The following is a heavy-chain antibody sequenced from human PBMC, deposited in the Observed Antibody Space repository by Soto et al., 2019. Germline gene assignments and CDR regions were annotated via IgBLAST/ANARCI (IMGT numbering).Heavy chain of an antibody. Sequence: QVQLVQSGAEVQKPGASVKVSCKASGYTFTSYDINWVRQATGQGLEWMGWMNPNSGNTGYAQKFQGRVTMTRNTSISTAYMELSSLRSEDTAVYYCARAQYCSGGSCPPGWFDPWGQGTLVTVSS. V-gene: IGHV1-8*01. J-gene: IGHJ5*02. CDR2: MNPNSGNT. CDR3: ARAQYCSGGSCPPGWFDP. D-gene: IGHD2-15*01. CDR1: GYTFTSYD.